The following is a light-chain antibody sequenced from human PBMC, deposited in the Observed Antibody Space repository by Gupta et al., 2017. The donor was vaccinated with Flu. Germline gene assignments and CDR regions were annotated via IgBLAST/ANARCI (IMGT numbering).Light chain of an antibody. Sequence: QPVLTQPPSVSGAPGQTLTFSCPRSDSNLGAGYDVYWYQQVPGTVPNLLISGNTNRPSGVPDRFSASKSGTSASLAITRLQAEEGAEYYCQSFDTTLGAYVFGTGTEVTVL. CDR1: DSNLGAGYD. CDR3: QSFDTTLGAYV. V-gene: IGLV1-40*01. CDR2: GNT. J-gene: IGLJ1*01.